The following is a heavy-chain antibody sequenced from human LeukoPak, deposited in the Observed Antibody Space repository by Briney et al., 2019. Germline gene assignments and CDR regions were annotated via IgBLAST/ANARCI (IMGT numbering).Heavy chain of an antibody. D-gene: IGHD5-18*01. Sequence: GGSLRLSCAASGFTFSSYGMHWVRQAPGKGLEWVAVIWYDGSNKYYADSVKGRFTISRDNSKNTLYLQMNSLRAEDTAVYYCARVNGDTAMVPIDYWGQGTLVTVSS. CDR2: IWYDGSNK. J-gene: IGHJ4*02. CDR3: ARVNGDTAMVPIDY. V-gene: IGHV3-33*01. CDR1: GFTFSSYG.